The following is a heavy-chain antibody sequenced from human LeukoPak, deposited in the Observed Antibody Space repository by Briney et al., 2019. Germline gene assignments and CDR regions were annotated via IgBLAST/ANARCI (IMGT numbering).Heavy chain of an antibody. D-gene: IGHD4-23*01. Sequence: GGSLRLSCAASGFTFSSFWMHWVRQAPGKGLVWVSRIKSDGSSTSYAGSVKGRFTISRDNAKNTLYLQMNSLRAEDTAVYYCARDLDYGGYSNFEYWGQGTLVTVSS. CDR2: IKSDGSST. J-gene: IGHJ4*02. CDR3: ARDLDYGGYSNFEY. V-gene: IGHV3-74*01. CDR1: GFTFSSFW.